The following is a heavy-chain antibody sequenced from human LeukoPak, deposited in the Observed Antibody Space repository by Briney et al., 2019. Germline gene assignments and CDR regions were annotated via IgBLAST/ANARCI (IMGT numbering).Heavy chain of an antibody. CDR1: GYFSTAYY. J-gene: IGHJ5*02. V-gene: IGHV4-59*01. CDR2: IYYSGST. Sequence: PSETLSLTCTVSGYFSTAYYWGWIRQPPGKGLEWIGYIYYSGSTNYNPSLKSRVTISVDTSKNQFSLKLSSVTAADTAVYYCARGQDWFDPWGQGTLVTVSS. CDR3: ARGQDWFDP.